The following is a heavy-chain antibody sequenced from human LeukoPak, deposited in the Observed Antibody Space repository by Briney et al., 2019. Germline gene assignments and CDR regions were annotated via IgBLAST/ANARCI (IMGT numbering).Heavy chain of an antibody. Sequence: GGSLRLSCAASGFTLSSYGMHWVRQAPGKGLEWVAFIRYDGSNKYYADSVKGRFTISRDNSKNTLYLQMNSLRAEDTAVYYCAKGGNSGSYWLDYWGQGTLVTVSS. CDR2: IRYDGSNK. J-gene: IGHJ4*02. CDR1: GFTLSSYG. CDR3: AKGGNSGSYWLDY. V-gene: IGHV3-30*02. D-gene: IGHD1-26*01.